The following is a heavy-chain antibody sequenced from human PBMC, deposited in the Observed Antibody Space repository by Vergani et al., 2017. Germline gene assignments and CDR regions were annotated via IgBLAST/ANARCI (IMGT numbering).Heavy chain of an antibody. V-gene: IGHV4-59*01. CDR3: ARAIPGDLWFGELLSYYFDY. CDR2: IYYSGST. Sequence: QLHLQESGPGLVKPSETLSLTCTVSGGSISSYYWSWIRQPPGKGLEWIGYIYYSGSTNYNPSLKSRVTISVDTSKNQFSLKLSSVTAADTAVYYCARAIPGDLWFGELLSYYFDYWGQGTLVTVSS. J-gene: IGHJ4*02. CDR1: GGSISSYY. D-gene: IGHD3-10*01.